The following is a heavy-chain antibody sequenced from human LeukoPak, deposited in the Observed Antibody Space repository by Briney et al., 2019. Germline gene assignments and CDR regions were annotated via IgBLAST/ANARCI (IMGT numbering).Heavy chain of an antibody. CDR2: IYYSGST. CDR1: GGSISSYY. CDR3: ARLKRDDFWSGYSYYFDY. D-gene: IGHD3-3*01. V-gene: IGHV4-59*01. J-gene: IGHJ4*02. Sequence: PSETLSLTCTVSGGSISSYYWSWVRQPPGKGLERIGYIYYSGSTNYNPSLTSRVTISVDTSKNQFSLKLSSVTAADTAVYYCARLKRDDFWSGYSYYFDYWGQGTLVTVSS.